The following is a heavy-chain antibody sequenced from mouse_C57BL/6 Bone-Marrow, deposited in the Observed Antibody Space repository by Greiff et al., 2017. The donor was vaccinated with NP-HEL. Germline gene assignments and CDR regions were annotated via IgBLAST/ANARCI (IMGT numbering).Heavy chain of an antibody. CDR2: ISNGGGST. CDR1: GFTFSDYY. CDR3: ARDGYYGY. V-gene: IGHV5-12*01. J-gene: IGHJ2*01. Sequence: VQLKESGGGLVQPGGSLTLSCAASGFTFSDYYMYWVRQTPEKRLEWVAYISNGGGSTYYPDTVKGRFTISRDNAKNTLYLQMSRLKSEDTAMYYCARDGYYGYWGQGTTLTVSS. D-gene: IGHD1-1*01.